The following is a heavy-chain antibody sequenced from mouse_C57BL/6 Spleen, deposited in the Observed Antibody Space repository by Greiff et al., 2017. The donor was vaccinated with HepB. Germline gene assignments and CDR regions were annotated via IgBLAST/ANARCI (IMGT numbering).Heavy chain of an antibody. V-gene: IGHV1-39*01. Sequence: EVQLQQSGPELVKPGASVKISCKASGYSFTDYNMNWVKQSNGKSLEWIGVINPNYGTTSYNQKFKGKATLTVDQSSSTAYMQLNSLTSEDSAVYYCASLFYYDYSYAMDYWGQGTSVTVSS. CDR3: ASLFYYDYSYAMDY. D-gene: IGHD2-4*01. J-gene: IGHJ4*01. CDR1: GYSFTDYN. CDR2: INPNYGTT.